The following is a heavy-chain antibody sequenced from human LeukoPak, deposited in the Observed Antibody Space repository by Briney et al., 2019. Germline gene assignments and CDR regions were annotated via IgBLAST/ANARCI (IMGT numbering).Heavy chain of an antibody. D-gene: IGHD1-26*01. V-gene: IGHV3-7*01. J-gene: IGHJ4*02. CDR2: IKQDGSEK. Sequence: GGSLRLSCAASGFTFSSYAMHWVRQAPGKGLEWVANIKQDGSEKYYVDSVKGRFTISRDNAKNSLYLQMNSLRVEDTAVYYCARSIVGATDYWGQGTLVTVSS. CDR1: GFTFSSYA. CDR3: ARSIVGATDY.